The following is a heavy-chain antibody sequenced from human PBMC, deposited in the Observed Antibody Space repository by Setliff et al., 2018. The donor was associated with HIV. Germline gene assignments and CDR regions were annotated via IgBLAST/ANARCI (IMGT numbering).Heavy chain of an antibody. D-gene: IGHD6-13*01. CDR3: AKAPLTIVATGGEDC. V-gene: IGHV3-23*01. CDR1: GFPFSNYA. J-gene: IGHJ4*02. CDR2: ISSGGGT. Sequence: GGSLRLSCAASGFPFSNYAMSWVRQAPGKGLEWVSAISSGGGTYYADLVKGRFTISRDNSKNTLYLQMNSLRAEDTAVYYCAKAPLTIVATGGEDCWGQGTLVTVSS.